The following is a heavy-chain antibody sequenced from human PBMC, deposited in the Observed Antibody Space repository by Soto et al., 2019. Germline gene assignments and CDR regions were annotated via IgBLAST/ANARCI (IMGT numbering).Heavy chain of an antibody. CDR1: GFTFSSYA. D-gene: IGHD6-19*01. J-gene: IGHJ4*02. V-gene: IGHV3-30-3*01. CDR3: ARDNLQWLPGGYFDY. Sequence: QVQLVESGGGVVQPGRSLRLSCAASGFTFSSYAMHWVRQAPGKGLEWVAVISYDGSNKYYADSVKGRFTISRDNSKNTLYLQMNSLRAEDTAVYYCARDNLQWLPGGYFDYWGQGTLVTVSS. CDR2: ISYDGSNK.